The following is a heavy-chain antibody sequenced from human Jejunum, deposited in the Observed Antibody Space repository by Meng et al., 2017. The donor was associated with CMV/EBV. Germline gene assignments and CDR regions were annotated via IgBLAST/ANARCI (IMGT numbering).Heavy chain of an antibody. Sequence: CAFYGASFSGYYWSWVRQPPEKGLEWVGEVIHTGSTNYNPSLQSRVTISVDTSKNQFSLKLNSVTAADTAVYYCARYNYDSGGSLDYWGQGALVTVSS. CDR1: GASFSGYY. J-gene: IGHJ4*02. CDR2: VIHTGST. CDR3: ARYNYDSGGSLDY. V-gene: IGHV4-34*12. D-gene: IGHD3-22*01.